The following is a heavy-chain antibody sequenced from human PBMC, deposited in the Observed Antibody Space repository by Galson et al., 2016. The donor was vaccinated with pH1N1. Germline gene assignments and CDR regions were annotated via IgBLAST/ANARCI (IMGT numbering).Heavy chain of an antibody. V-gene: IGHV3-23*01. D-gene: IGHD2-15*01. CDR3: VTDVFCSVGTCYMFDY. J-gene: IGHJ4*02. CDR1: GLAFRSNG. CDR2: ISSSGDNT. Sequence: SLRLSCAASGLAFRSNGMGWVRQAPGKGLEWVSTISSSGDNTHYADSVKGRFTISRDNSKHTLSLQMNGLRAEDPAVYYCVTDVFCSVGTCYMFDYWGQGTLVTVSS.